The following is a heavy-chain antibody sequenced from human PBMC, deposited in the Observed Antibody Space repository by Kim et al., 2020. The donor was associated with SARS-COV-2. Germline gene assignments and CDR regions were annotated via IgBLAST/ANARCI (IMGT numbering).Heavy chain of an antibody. Sequence: GGSLRLSCAASGFTFSSYAMSWVRQAPGKGLEWVSAISGSGGSTYYADSVKGRFTISRDNSKNTLYLQMNSLRAEDTAVYYCAKSLKLGLYYYYGMDVWGQGTTVTVSS. D-gene: IGHD1-26*01. V-gene: IGHV3-23*01. J-gene: IGHJ6*02. CDR1: GFTFSSYA. CDR2: ISGSGGST. CDR3: AKSLKLGLYYYYGMDV.